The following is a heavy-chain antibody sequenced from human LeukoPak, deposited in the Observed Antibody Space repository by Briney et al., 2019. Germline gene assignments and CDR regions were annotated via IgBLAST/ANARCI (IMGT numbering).Heavy chain of an antibody. D-gene: IGHD3/OR15-3a*01. J-gene: IGHJ4*02. V-gene: IGHV3-23*01. CDR3: AKRGVVIRVILVGFHKEAYYFES. CDR1: VIILSNYG. CDR2: ISDSGCNT. Sequence: PGWSLRLSCAFSVIILSNYGMSWVRQAPGKGREGVAVISDSGCNTKHADSVQGGSHIYGENRKNTMYMQMNSLRVEQTAVYFCAKRGVVIRVILVGFHKEAYYFESWGQGALVTVSS.